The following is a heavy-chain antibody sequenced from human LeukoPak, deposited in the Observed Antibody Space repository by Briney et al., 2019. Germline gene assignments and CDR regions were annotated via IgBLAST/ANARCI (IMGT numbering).Heavy chain of an antibody. J-gene: IGHJ4*02. CDR1: GGSISSYY. Sequence: SETLSLTCTVSGGSISSYYWIWIRQPPGKGLEWIGYIYYSGSTNYNPSLKSRVTISVDTSKHQFSLKLSSVTAADTAVYYCASISYSSSWYYFDYWGQGTLVTVSS. D-gene: IGHD6-13*01. CDR2: IYYSGST. CDR3: ASISYSSSWYYFDY. V-gene: IGHV4-59*08.